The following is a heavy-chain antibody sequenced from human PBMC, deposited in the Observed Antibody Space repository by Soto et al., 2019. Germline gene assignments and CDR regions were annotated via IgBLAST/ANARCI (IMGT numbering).Heavy chain of an antibody. Sequence: EVQLVESGGGLVQPGGSLRLSCAASGFTFTSYWMKWVRQAPGKGLEWVANIKQDGSEKYYVDSVKGRFTICRDNAKHPLSLQQDHLLAGDAAGYYCAGSVYRGQGTLVTVFS. D-gene: IGHD3-10*01. J-gene: IGHJ4*02. CDR2: IKQDGSEK. V-gene: IGHV3-7*01. CDR1: GFTFTSYW. CDR3: AGSVY.